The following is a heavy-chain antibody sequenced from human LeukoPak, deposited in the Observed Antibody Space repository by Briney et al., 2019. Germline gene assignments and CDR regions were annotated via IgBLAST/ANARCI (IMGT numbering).Heavy chain of an antibody. D-gene: IGHD6-19*01. CDR3: ARDRYSSGWFGAFDV. Sequence: GGSLRLSCAASGFTFISYSMNWVRQAPGKGLEWVSYISSSSSSIKYADSVEGRFTISRDNAKNSLYQQMNSLRDEDTAVYYCARDRYSSGWFGAFDVWGQGTMVTVSS. CDR1: GFTFISYS. J-gene: IGHJ3*01. CDR2: ISSSSSSI. V-gene: IGHV3-48*02.